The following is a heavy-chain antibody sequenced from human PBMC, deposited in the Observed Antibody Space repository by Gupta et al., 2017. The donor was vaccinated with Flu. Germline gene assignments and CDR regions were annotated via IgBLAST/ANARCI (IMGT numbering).Heavy chain of an antibody. V-gene: IGHV3-21*01. CDR2: ISSSSSYI. Sequence: EVQLVESGGGLVKPGGSLRLSCAASGFTFSSYSMNWVRQAPGKGLEWVSSISSSSSYIYYADSVKGRFTISRDNAKNSLYLQMNSLRAEDTAVYYCARERRGYQGAASYMDVWGKGTTVTVSS. CDR1: GFTFSSYS. D-gene: IGHD2-15*01. J-gene: IGHJ6*03. CDR3: ARERRGYQGAASYMDV.